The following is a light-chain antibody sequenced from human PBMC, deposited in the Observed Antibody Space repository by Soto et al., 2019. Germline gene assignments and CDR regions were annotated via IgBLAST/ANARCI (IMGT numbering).Light chain of an antibody. V-gene: IGLV1-51*01. CDR1: SSNIGNNY. CDR2: DNN. CDR3: GTWDNSLVAVL. Sequence: QSVLTQPPSVSAAPGQKVTISCSGSSSNIGNNYVSWYQQLPGTAPKLLIYDNNKRPSGIPDRFSGSKSGTSATLGITGLQTGDEADYYCGTWDNSLVAVLFGGGTKLTVL. J-gene: IGLJ2*01.